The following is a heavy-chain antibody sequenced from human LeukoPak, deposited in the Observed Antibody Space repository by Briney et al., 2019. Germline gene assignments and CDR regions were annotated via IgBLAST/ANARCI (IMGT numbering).Heavy chain of an antibody. Sequence: SETLSLTCTVSGGSISSSSYYWGWIRQPPGKGLEWIGSIYYSGSTYYNPSLKSRVTISVDTSKNQFSLTLSSVTAADTAVYYRARVRYIVAARVFDYWGQGTLVTVSS. CDR3: ARVRYIVAARVFDY. CDR1: GGSISSSSYY. J-gene: IGHJ4*02. CDR2: IYYSGST. D-gene: IGHD5-12*01. V-gene: IGHV4-39*07.